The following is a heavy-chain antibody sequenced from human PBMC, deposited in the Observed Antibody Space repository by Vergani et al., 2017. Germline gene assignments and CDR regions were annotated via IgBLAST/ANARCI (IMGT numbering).Heavy chain of an antibody. CDR2: MNGDGDTI. D-gene: IGHD3-3*01. J-gene: IGHJ5*02. V-gene: IGHV3-74*01. Sequence: EVELVESGGGLVQPGGSLRLSCAASGFTFNEYWMHWARQVPGKGLVWVSGMNGDGDTISYADSVKGRFTISRDNAKNTLFLQMNSLRAEDTAVYYCARARKXRFGVVWENWFDPWWQGTLVTVSS. CDR1: GFTFNEYW. CDR3: ARARKXRFGVVWENWFDP.